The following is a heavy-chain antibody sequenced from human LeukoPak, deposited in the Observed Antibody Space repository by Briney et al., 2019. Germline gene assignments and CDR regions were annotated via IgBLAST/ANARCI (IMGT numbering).Heavy chain of an antibody. CDR3: ARALTGTTGS. D-gene: IGHD1-7*01. J-gene: IGHJ4*02. Sequence: GRSLRLSCAASGFTFSTYSMNWVRQAPGKGLEWVSSISSSSSYIYYADSVKGRFTISRDNAKNSLYLQMNSLRVEDTAVYYCARALTGTTGSWGQGTLVTVSS. CDR1: GFTFSTYS. CDR2: ISSSSSYI. V-gene: IGHV3-21*01.